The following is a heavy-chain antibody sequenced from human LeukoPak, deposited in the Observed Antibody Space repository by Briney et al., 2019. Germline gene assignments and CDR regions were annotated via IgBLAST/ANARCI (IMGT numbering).Heavy chain of an antibody. CDR2: INHSGST. CDR1: GGSFSGYY. D-gene: IGHD2-15*01. Sequence: SETLSLTCAVYGGSFSGYYWSWIRQPPGKGLEWIGEINHSGSTNYNPSLKSRVTISVDTSKNQFSLKLSSVTAADTAVYCCAREGGGRTGYYYYYYMDVWGKGTTVTVSS. CDR3: AREGGGRTGYYYYYYMDV. V-gene: IGHV4-34*01. J-gene: IGHJ6*03.